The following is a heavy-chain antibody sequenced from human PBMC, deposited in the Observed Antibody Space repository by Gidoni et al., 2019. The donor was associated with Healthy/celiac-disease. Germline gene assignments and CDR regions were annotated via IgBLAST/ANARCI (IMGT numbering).Heavy chain of an antibody. CDR1: GFTFSSYS. D-gene: IGHD3-22*01. CDR2: ISSSSSYI. J-gene: IGHJ3*02. V-gene: IGHV3-21*01. CDR3: ARDSDDTHAFDI. Sequence: EVQLVESGGGLVKPGGSLRLSCAASGFTFSSYSMNWVRQAPGKGLEWVSSISSSSSYIYYADSVKGRFTISRDNAKNSLYLQMNSLRAEDTAVYYCARDSDDTHAFDIWGQGTMVTVSS.